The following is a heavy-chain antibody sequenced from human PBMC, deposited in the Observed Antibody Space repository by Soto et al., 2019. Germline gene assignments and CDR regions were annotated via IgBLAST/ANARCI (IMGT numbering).Heavy chain of an antibody. CDR2: ISGSGGST. V-gene: IGHV3-23*01. J-gene: IGHJ4*02. CDR3: AKGAAYHYDRSGYGFYFEY. CDR1: GFPFSSYA. Sequence: EVQLLESGGGLVQPGGSLRLSCAASGFPFSSYAKSWVRQAPGKGLEWVSTISGSGGSTHYADSVKGRFTISRDNSKNTLYLQMDSLRAEDTAVYYCAKGAAYHYDRSGYGFYFEYWGQGTLVTVSS. D-gene: IGHD3-22*01.